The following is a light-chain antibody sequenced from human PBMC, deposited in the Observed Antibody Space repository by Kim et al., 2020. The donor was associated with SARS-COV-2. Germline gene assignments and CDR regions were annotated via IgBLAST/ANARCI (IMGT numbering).Light chain of an antibody. CDR3: QAWDSSTVV. V-gene: IGLV3-1*01. J-gene: IGLJ2*01. CDR2: QDS. CDR1: KVGDKY. Sequence: VSPGQKASITCSGDKVGDKYACWYQQKPGQSPVLVIYQDSKRPSGIPERFSGSNSGNTATLTISGTQAMDEADYYCQAWDSSTVVFGGGTQLTVL.